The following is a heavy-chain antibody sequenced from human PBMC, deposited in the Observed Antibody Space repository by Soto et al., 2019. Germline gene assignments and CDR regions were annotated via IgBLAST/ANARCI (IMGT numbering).Heavy chain of an antibody. J-gene: IGHJ5*02. CDR3: ARHNTDYGWFDP. Sequence: PSETLSLTCTVSGGPISSSSSYWDWIRQPPGKGLEWIASMHHSGNTYYNPSLKSRATISVDTSNNHFSLKLRSVTAADTAIYYCARHNTDYGWFDPWGQGTLVTVSS. CDR1: GGPISSSSSY. D-gene: IGHD4-17*01. V-gene: IGHV4-39*01. CDR2: MHHSGNT.